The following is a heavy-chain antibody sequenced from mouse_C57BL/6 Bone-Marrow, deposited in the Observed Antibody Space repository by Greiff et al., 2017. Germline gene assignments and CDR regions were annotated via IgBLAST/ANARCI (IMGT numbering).Heavy chain of an antibody. J-gene: IGHJ4*01. CDR3: ARHYYGSSYEGGMDY. Sequence: VQRVESGAELVKPGASVKISCKASGYAFSSYWMNWVKQRPGKGLEWIGQIYPGDGATNYNGKFKGKATLTADKSSSTAYMQLRSLTSEDSAVYFCARHYYGSSYEGGMDYWGQGTSVTVSS. D-gene: IGHD1-1*01. V-gene: IGHV1-80*01. CDR2: IYPGDGAT. CDR1: GYAFSSYW.